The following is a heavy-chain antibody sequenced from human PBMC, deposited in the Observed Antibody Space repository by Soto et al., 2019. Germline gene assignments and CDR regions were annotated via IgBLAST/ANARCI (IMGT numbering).Heavy chain of an antibody. J-gene: IGHJ4*02. CDR2: TYYRSKWYN. CDR3: ARERTQQNIVVVPAAREFDY. Sequence: PSQTLSLTCAISGDSVSSNSAAWNWIRQSPSRGLEWLGRTYYRSKWYNDYAVSVKSRITINPDTSKNQFSLQLNSVTPEDTAVYYCARERTQQNIVVVPAAREFDYWGQGTLVTVSS. V-gene: IGHV6-1*01. D-gene: IGHD2-2*01. CDR1: GDSVSSNSAA.